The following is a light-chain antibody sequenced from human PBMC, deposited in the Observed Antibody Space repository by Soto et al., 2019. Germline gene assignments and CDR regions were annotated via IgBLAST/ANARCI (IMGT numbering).Light chain of an antibody. J-gene: IGKJ5*01. Sequence: DIQMTQSPSTLSASVGDRVTITCRASQSINGWLAWYQQKPGKAPKLLIYKASSLESGVPSRFSGSYSGTEFTLTITSLQPEDFATYYCQQVNSYPITFGQGTRLEI. CDR2: KAS. CDR3: QQVNSYPIT. V-gene: IGKV1-5*03. CDR1: QSINGW.